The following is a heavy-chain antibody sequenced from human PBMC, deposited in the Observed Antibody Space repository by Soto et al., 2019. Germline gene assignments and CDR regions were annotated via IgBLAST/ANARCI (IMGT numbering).Heavy chain of an antibody. Sequence: QPGGSLRLSCAASGFTFRNYGMNWVRQAPGKGLEWVSYIGIGSSTKYYADSVKGRFTISRDNAKNSLYLQMNSLRAEDTAVYYCARDQLYYNDISGRPLNAFDVWGQGTMVTASS. CDR3: ARDQLYYNDISGRPLNAFDV. CDR2: IGIGSSTK. CDR1: GFTFRNYG. V-gene: IGHV3-48*01. D-gene: IGHD3-22*01. J-gene: IGHJ3*01.